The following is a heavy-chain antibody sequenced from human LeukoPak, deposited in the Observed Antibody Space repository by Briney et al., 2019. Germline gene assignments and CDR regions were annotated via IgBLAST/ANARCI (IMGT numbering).Heavy chain of an antibody. CDR1: GFTFSSYS. Sequence: GGSLRLSCAASGFTFSSYSMNWVRHAPGKGLEWVSSISSSSSYIYYADSVKGRFTISRDNAKNSLYLQMNSLRAEDTAVYYCARDRGNDILTYPIDYWGQGTLVTVSS. CDR2: ISSSSSYI. D-gene: IGHD3-9*01. J-gene: IGHJ4*02. V-gene: IGHV3-21*01. CDR3: ARDRGNDILTYPIDY.